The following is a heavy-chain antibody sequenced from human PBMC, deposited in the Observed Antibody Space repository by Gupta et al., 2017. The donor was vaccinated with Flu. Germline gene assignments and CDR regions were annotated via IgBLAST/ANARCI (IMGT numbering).Heavy chain of an antibody. Sequence: CVAFGFNFSSHFMHWVRQAPGKGLEWVSRIRFDGTATSYADSVRGRFTISRDNAKNTVYLQMNSLSPEDTALYYCVREVVNNRLDPWGQGTLVTISS. J-gene: IGHJ5*02. CDR2: IRFDGTAT. CDR1: GFNFSSHF. CDR3: VREVVNNRLDP. D-gene: IGHD2-15*01. V-gene: IGHV3-74*01.